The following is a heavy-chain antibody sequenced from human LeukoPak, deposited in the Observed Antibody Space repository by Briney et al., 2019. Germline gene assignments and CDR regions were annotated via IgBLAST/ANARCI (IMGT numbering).Heavy chain of an antibody. CDR1: GFTFSSYA. Sequence: GGSLRLSCAASGFTFSSYAMHWVRQAPGKGLEWVSYISSSDSTIYYADSVRGRFTISRDNAKNSLYLQMNSLKAEDTAVYYCARGEDSGSYFDYWGQGTLVTVSS. J-gene: IGHJ4*02. V-gene: IGHV3-48*04. CDR2: ISSSDSTI. D-gene: IGHD1-26*01. CDR3: ARGEDSGSYFDY.